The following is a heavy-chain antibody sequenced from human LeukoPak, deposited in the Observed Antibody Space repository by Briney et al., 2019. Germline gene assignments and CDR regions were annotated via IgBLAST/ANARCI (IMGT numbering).Heavy chain of an antibody. J-gene: IGHJ4*02. D-gene: IGHD1-7*01. CDR1: GFTFSSYA. V-gene: IGHV3-23*01. CDR2: ISGSGGST. Sequence: GGSLSLSCAASGFTFSSYAMSWVRQAPGLGLGWVSAISGSGGSTNYADSVKGRFTISRDNSKNTLYLQMNSLRAEDTAVYYCAKGELPFDYWGQGTLVTVSS. CDR3: AKGELPFDY.